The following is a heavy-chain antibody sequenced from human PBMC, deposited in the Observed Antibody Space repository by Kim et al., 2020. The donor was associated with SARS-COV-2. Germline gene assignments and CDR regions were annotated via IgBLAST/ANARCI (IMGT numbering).Heavy chain of an antibody. CDR3: ARVSFDAFDF. J-gene: IGHJ3*01. Sequence: TNYNPSLRGRVTISPAASKNQFSLRLSSVTAADTAVYFCARVSFDAFDFWGQGTTVIVSS. V-gene: IGHV4-59*03. CDR2: T.